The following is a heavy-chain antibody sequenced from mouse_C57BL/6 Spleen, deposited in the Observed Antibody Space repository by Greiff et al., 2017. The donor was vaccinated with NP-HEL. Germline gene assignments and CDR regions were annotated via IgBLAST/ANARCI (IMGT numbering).Heavy chain of an antibody. CDR1: GYTFTSYW. J-gene: IGHJ2*01. CDR2: INPSNGGT. D-gene: IGHD1-1*01. V-gene: IGHV1-53*01. Sequence: QVQLQQPGTELVKPGASVKLSCKASGYTFTSYWMHWVKQRPGQGLEWIGNINPSNGGTTYNEKFKSKATLTVDKSSSTAYMQLSSLTSEDSAVYYCASEDYYGSSPYYFDYWGQGTTLTVSS. CDR3: ASEDYYGSSPYYFDY.